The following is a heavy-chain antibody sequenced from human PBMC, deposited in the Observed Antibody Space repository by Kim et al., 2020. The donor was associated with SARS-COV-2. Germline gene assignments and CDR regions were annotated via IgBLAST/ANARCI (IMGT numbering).Heavy chain of an antibody. J-gene: IGHJ6*02. Sequence: SETLSLTCAVYGGSFSGFNWSWIRRPPGKGLEWIGEINHTGGTKFSPSLKSRITISVDTSKSQFSLRLRSMTATDTAVYYCARGSAGVVPSPVLGLGPYYEYYAMDVWGRGTPVAVSS. D-gene: IGHD2-8*02. CDR3: ARGSAGVVPSPVLGLGPYYEYYAMDV. CDR2: INHTGGT. V-gene: IGHV4-34*01. CDR1: GGSFSGFN.